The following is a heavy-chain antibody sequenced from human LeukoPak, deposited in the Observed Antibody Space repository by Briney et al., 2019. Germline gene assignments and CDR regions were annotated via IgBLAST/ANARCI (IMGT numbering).Heavy chain of an antibody. CDR3: ARFLYYDSSFDY. D-gene: IGHD3-22*01. V-gene: IGHV1-2*04. CDR1: GYTFTGYY. Sequence: GASVKVSCKASGYTFTGYYMHWVRQAPGQGLEWMGWINPNSGGTNYAQKFQGWVTMTRDTSISTAYMELSRLRSDGTAVYYCARFLYYDSSFDYWGQGTLVTVSS. J-gene: IGHJ4*02. CDR2: INPNSGGT.